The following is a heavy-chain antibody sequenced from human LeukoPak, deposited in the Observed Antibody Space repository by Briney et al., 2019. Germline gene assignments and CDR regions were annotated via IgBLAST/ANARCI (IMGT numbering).Heavy chain of an antibody. V-gene: IGHV4-61*02. J-gene: IGHJ6*03. CDR1: GGSISSGSYY. D-gene: IGHD2-2*01. CDR2: IHTSGST. Sequence: PSETLSLTCTVSGGSISSGSYYWSWIRQPAGKGLEWIGRIHTSGSTNYNPSLKSRVTISVDTSKNQFSLKLSSVTAADTAVYYCARDPLVPEHRGYYYYMDVWGKGTTVTVSS. CDR3: ARDPLVPEHRGYYYYMDV.